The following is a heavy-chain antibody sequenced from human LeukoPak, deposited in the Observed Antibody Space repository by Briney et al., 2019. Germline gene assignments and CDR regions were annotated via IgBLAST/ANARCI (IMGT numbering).Heavy chain of an antibody. V-gene: IGHV1-18*01. CDR3: ARAPELRLFDY. Sequence: ASVKVSCKASGYTFTTYSISWVRQAHGQGLEWMGWISTYNGNTKYPQKLQDRVIMTTDTSTSTAYMELRSLTSDDTAVYYCARAPELRLFDYWGQGTLVTVSS. CDR2: ISTYNGNT. CDR1: GYTFTTYS. D-gene: IGHD1-26*01. J-gene: IGHJ4*02.